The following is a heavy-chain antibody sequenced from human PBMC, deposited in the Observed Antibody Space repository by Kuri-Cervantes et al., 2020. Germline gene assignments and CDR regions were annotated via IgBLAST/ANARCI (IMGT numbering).Heavy chain of an antibody. Sequence: SGPTLVKPTQTLTLTCTFSGFSLSTSGMCVSWIRQPPGKALEWLARVDWDDDKRYSPSLKSRLTITKDTSKNQVVLTMTNMDPVDTATYYCAHSNVLLWFGELSKEGNWFDPWGQGTLVTVSS. CDR3: AHSNVLLWFGELSKEGNWFDP. V-gene: IGHV2-5*08. J-gene: IGHJ5*02. CDR2: VDWDDDK. D-gene: IGHD3-10*01. CDR1: GFSLSTSGMC.